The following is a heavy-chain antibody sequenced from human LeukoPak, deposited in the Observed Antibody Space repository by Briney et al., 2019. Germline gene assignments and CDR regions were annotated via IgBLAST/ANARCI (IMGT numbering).Heavy chain of an antibody. D-gene: IGHD5-18*01. J-gene: IGHJ6*02. CDR1: GFTFGDHA. CDR3: TRGPIHVWLYSGMDV. V-gene: IGHV3-49*04. Sequence: PGGSLRLSCTASGFTFGDHAMSWVRQAPGKGLEWVGFVRSKAYRGTTEYAASVKGRFIISRDDSKSIAYLQMNSLNIEDTAVYYCTRGPIHVWLYSGMDVWGQGTTVIVSS. CDR2: VRSKAYRGTT.